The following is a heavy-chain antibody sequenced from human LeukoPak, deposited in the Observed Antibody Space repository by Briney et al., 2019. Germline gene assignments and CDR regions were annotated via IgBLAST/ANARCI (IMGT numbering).Heavy chain of an antibody. D-gene: IGHD1-26*01. CDR2: IHYSGST. V-gene: IGHV4-39*07. CDR1: GGSISSSSYY. Sequence: SETLSLTCTVSGGSISSSSYYWGWIRQPPGKGLEWIGSIHYSGSTNYNPSLKSRVTISVDTSKNQFSLKLSSVTAADTAVYYCARDGGSYPYYFDYWGQGTLVTVSS. CDR3: ARDGGSYPYYFDY. J-gene: IGHJ4*02.